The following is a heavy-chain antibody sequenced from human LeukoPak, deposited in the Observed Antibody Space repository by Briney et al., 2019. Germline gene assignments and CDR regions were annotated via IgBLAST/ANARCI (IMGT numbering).Heavy chain of an antibody. CDR3: ARHRLPGSHSGFDY. J-gene: IGHJ4*02. CDR1: GGSISSSSYY. V-gene: IGHV4-39*01. Sequence: SETLSLTCTVSGGSISSSSYYWGWIRQPPGKGLEWIGSIYYSGSTYYNPSLKSRVTISVDTSKNQFSLKLSSVTAADTAVYYCARHRLPGSHSGFDYWGQGTLVTVSS. CDR2: IYYSGST.